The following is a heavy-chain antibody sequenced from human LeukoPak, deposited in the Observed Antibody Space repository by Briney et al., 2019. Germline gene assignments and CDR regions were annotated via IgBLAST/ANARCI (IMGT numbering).Heavy chain of an antibody. V-gene: IGHV3-30-3*01. D-gene: IGHD1-26*01. CDR3: ARAVGATDFWYFDL. J-gene: IGHJ2*01. CDR2: ISYDGSNE. CDR1: GFPFSSYS. Sequence: GGSLRLSCAASGFPFSSYSMHWVRQAPGKGLEWVALISYDGSNEYSADSVKGRFTISRDNSKSTLYLQMNSLSIKDTAVFYCARAVGATDFWYFDLWGRGTLVTVS.